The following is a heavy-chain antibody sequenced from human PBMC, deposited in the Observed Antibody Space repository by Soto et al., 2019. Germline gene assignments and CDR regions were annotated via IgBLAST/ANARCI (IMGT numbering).Heavy chain of an antibody. D-gene: IGHD3-9*01. V-gene: IGHV5-51*01. Sequence: PGESLKISCKGSGYSFTSYWIGWVRQMPGKGLEWTGIIYPGDSDTRYRPSFQGQVTISADKSISTAYLQWSSLKASDTAMYYCARLNYDILTGYPMAGYFDYWGQGTLVTVSS. CDR3: ARLNYDILTGYPMAGYFDY. CDR2: IYPGDSDT. CDR1: GYSFTSYW. J-gene: IGHJ4*02.